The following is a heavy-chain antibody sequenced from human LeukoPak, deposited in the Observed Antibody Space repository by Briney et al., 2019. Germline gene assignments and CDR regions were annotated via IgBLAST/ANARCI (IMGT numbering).Heavy chain of an antibody. V-gene: IGHV1-2*02. D-gene: IGHD6-13*01. CDR1: GYTFTGSY. CDR3: AREAYSSSWLAY. J-gene: IGHJ4*02. CDR2: INPNSGGT. Sequence: ASVKVSCTASGYTFTGSYIHWVRQAPGQGLEWMGWINPNSGGTNYAQKFQGRVTMTRDTSISTAYMELSRLRSDDTAVYYCAREAYSSSWLAYWGQGTLVTVSS.